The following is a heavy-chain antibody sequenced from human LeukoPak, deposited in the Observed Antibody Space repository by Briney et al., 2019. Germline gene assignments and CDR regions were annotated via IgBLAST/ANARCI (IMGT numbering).Heavy chain of an antibody. CDR2: IIPIFGTA. J-gene: IGHJ5*02. CDR3: ARVYGANNDWFDP. CDR1: GGSFSSYA. V-gene: IGHV1-69*05. Sequence: SVKVSCKASGGSFSSYAISWVRQAPGQGLEWMGGIIPIFGTADYAQKFQGRVTITTDGSTGTAYMELSSLRSEDTAVYYCARVYGANNDWFDPWGQGTLVTVSS. D-gene: IGHD4-23*01.